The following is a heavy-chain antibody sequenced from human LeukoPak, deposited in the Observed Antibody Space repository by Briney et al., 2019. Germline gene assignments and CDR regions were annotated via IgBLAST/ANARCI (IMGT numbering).Heavy chain of an antibody. CDR2: MHYSGIT. CDR1: GGSISSGSHY. D-gene: IGHD5-12*01. V-gene: IGHV4-39*01. CDR3: ARYPYSDSGVWQAFDY. J-gene: IGHJ4*02. Sequence: SETLSLTCIVSGGSISSGSHYWGWIRQPPGKGLEWTGSMHYSGITYYNPSLTSRVTISVDTSRNQFSLRLTSVTAADTAVYYCARYPYSDSGVWQAFDYWGQGTLVTVSS.